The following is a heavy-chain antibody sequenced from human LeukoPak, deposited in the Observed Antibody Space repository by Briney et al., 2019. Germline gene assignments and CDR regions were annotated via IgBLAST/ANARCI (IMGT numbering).Heavy chain of an antibody. CDR1: GYTFTSYD. D-gene: IGHD3-22*01. CDR3: ARDYYDSSGYGY. J-gene: IGHJ4*02. V-gene: IGHV1-8*03. Sequence: ASVKVSCKASGYTFTSYDINWVRQATGQGLEWMGWMNPNSGNTGYAQKFQGRVTITTDESTSTAYMELRSLRSEDTAVYYCARDYYDSSGYGYWGQGTLVTVSS. CDR2: MNPNSGNT.